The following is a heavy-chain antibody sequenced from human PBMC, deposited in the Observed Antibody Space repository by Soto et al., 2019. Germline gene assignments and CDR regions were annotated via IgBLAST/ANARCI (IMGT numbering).Heavy chain of an antibody. J-gene: IGHJ4*02. CDR3: ARERGAYKSFDY. CDR2: INTYNGNI. CDR1: GYMFASYG. Sequence: QVQLVQSGAEVKKPGASVKVSCKVSGYMFASYGISWARQAPGQGLEWMGWINTYNGNINYAQKFQGRATMTTDTSTSTAYMELRGLGSDATALYYCARERGAYKSFDYWGQGTRVTVSS. V-gene: IGHV1-18*01. D-gene: IGHD1-1*01.